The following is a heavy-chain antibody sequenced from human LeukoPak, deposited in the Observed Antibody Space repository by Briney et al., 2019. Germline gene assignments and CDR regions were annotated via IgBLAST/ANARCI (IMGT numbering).Heavy chain of an antibody. CDR1: GGSISSGSYY. J-gene: IGHJ6*02. V-gene: IGHV4-61*02. D-gene: IGHD4-17*01. CDR3: AREAVTTPAYYYYGMDV. CDR2: IYTSGST. Sequence: SQTLSLTCTVSGGSISSGSYYWSWIRQPAGKGLEWIGRIYTSGSTNYNPSLKSRVTISVDTSKNQFSLKLSSVTAADTAVYYCAREAVTTPAYYYYGMDVWGQGTTVTVSS.